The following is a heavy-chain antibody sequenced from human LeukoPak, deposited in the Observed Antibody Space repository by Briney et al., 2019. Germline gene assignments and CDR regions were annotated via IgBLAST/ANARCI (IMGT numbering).Heavy chain of an antibody. CDR3: ARDAGIVATITYDY. D-gene: IGHD5-12*01. Sequence: ASVKVSCKASGYTFSRYAISWVRQAPGQGLEWMGWISTYNGDTNYAQKLQGRVTMTTDTSTSTAYMELRSLRSDDTAVYYCARDAGIVATITYDYWGQGTLVTVSS. J-gene: IGHJ4*02. V-gene: IGHV1-18*01. CDR2: ISTYNGDT. CDR1: GYTFSRYA.